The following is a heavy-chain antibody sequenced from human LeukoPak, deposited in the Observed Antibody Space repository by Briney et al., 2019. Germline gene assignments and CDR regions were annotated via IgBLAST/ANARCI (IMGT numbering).Heavy chain of an antibody. J-gene: IGHJ6*03. D-gene: IGHD6-19*01. CDR3: ARGLSSGGGYYYYYMDV. V-gene: IGHV4-4*07. Sequence: SETLSLTCTVSGGSISSYYWSWIRQPAGKGLEWIGRIYTSGSTNYNPSLKSRVTMSVDTSKNQFSLKLSSVTAADTAVYYCARGLSSGGGYYYYYMDVWGKGTTVTISS. CDR1: GGSISSYY. CDR2: IYTSGST.